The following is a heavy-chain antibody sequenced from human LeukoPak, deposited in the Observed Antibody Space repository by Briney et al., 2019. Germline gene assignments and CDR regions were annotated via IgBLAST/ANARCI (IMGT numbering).Heavy chain of an antibody. V-gene: IGHV3-30*02. CDR2: IRYDGSNK. D-gene: IGHD3-22*01. CDR3: AKDRGYYDSSFFDY. Sequence: GGSLRLSCAACGFTFSSYGMHWVRQAPGKGLEWVAFIRYDGSNKYYADSVKGRFTISRDNSKNTLYLQMNSLRAEDTAVYYCAKDRGYYDSSFFDYWGQGTLVTVSS. CDR1: GFTFSSYG. J-gene: IGHJ4*02.